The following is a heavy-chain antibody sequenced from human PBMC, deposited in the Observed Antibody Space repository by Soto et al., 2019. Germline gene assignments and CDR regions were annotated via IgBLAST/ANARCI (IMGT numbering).Heavy chain of an antibody. Sequence: ASVKVSCKASGYTFSDYFIQWLRQAPGQGLEWVAWINPKTAATNYAKKFQDRVTVTSDTSFSTAYLELTRLRPDDTALYYCARIKWGLDYYSGMDVWGQGSAIAVSS. D-gene: IGHD1-26*01. CDR3: ARIKWGLDYYSGMDV. CDR2: INPKTAAT. CDR1: GYTFSDYF. V-gene: IGHV1-2*02. J-gene: IGHJ6*02.